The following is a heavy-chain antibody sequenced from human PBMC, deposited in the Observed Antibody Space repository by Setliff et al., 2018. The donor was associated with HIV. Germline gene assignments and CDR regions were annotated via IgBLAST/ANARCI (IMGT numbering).Heavy chain of an antibody. CDR2: IIPVFGPP. V-gene: IGHV1-69*13. CDR3: ARIWGIPPLYYFDY. D-gene: IGHD3-16*01. Sequence: SVKVSCKTSGGTFSIFSITWVRQAPGQGLEWMGGIIPVFGPPNCAQRFQRRLTITADESTNTAYMELSSLKSEDTAVYYCARIWGIPPLYYFDYWGQGTLVTVSS. J-gene: IGHJ4*02. CDR1: GGTFSIFS.